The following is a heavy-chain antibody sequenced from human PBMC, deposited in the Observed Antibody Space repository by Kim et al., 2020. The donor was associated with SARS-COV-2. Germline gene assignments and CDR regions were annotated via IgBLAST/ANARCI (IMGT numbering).Heavy chain of an antibody. Sequence: GGSLRLSCTASGLTFTDASMRWVRQAPGKGLEWVGRISSKRGGTKDADSVTGQVTISRDNSNKSVYLQMNSLRIEDTALYYCVRGQQCLIKNWGQGTQVTVSS. D-gene: IGHD6-19*01. CDR3: VRGQQCLIKN. CDR2: ISSKRGGT. V-gene: IGHV3-43*02. CDR1: GLTFTDAS. J-gene: IGHJ4*02.